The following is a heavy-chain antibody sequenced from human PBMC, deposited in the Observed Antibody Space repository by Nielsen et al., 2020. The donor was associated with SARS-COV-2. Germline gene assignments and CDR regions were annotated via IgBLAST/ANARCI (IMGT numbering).Heavy chain of an antibody. V-gene: IGHV3-48*02. Sequence: GGSLRLSCAASGFIFTSYSMNWVRQAPGKGLEWISYISSSSSTIYYADSVKGRFTISRDNAKNLLYLQMNSLGDEDTAVYYCARDLYGDYSFDYWGQGTLVTVSS. CDR1: GFIFTSYS. D-gene: IGHD4-17*01. CDR3: ARDLYGDYSFDY. CDR2: ISSSSSTI. J-gene: IGHJ4*02.